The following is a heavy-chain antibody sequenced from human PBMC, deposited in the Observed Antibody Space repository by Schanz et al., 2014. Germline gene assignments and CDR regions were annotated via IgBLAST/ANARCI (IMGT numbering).Heavy chain of an antibody. D-gene: IGHD3-10*01. J-gene: IGHJ4*02. Sequence: EVQLVASGGGLVQPGGSLRLSCSASGFTFSIYAMHWVRQAPGKGLEYVSAISHDGYSTYYADSVKGRFTISRDNSKNTLDLQMSRLTAEDTAVYFCVKDYRGQGTLVTVSS. CDR3: VKDY. V-gene: IGHV3-64D*06. CDR2: ISHDGYST. CDR1: GFTFSIYA.